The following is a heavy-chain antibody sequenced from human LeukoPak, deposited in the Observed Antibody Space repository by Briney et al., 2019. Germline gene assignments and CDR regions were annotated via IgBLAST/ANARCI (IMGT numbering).Heavy chain of an antibody. J-gene: IGHJ3*02. D-gene: IGHD1-1*01. CDR2: IYHSGST. CDR1: GGSISSSNW. Sequence: TXAVXGGSISSSNWWSWVRQPPGKGLEWIGEIYHSGSTNYNPSLKSRVTISVDKSKNQFSLKLSSVTAADTAVYYXXXXXXVPGPRAFDIWGQGTMVTVSS. V-gene: IGHV4-4*02. CDR3: XXXXXVPGPRAFDI.